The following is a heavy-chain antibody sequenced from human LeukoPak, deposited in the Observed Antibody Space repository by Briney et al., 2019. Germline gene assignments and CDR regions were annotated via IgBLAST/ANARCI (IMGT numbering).Heavy chain of an antibody. J-gene: IGHJ4*02. V-gene: IGHV4-39*01. CDR2: IYYSGST. CDR3: ARSMVRGVTTTDY. CDR1: GGSISSSSYY. D-gene: IGHD3-10*01. Sequence: SETLSLTCTVSGGSISSSSYYWGWIRQPPGKGLEWIGSIYYSGSTYYNPSLKSRATVCVDTFKNQFSLKPSSVPAAQTAVYYCARSMVRGVTTTDYWGQGTLVTVSS.